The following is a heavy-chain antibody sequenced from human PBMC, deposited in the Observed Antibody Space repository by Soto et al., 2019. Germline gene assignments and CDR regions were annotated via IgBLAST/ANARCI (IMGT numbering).Heavy chain of an antibody. D-gene: IGHD3-10*01. CDR2: INHSGST. J-gene: IGHJ4*02. CDR1: GGSFSGYY. Sequence: SETLSLTCAVYGGSFSGYYWSWIRQPPGKGLEWIGEINHSGSTNYNPSLKSRVTISVDTSKNQFSLKLSSVTAADTAVYYCARDRAMVRGVAPQTHFDYWGQGTLVTVSS. CDR3: ARDRAMVRGVAPQTHFDY. V-gene: IGHV4-34*01.